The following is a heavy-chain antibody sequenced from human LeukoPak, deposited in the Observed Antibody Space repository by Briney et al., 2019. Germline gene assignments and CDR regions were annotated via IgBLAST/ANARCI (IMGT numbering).Heavy chain of an antibody. D-gene: IGHD4-17*01. V-gene: IGHV5-51*01. CDR1: NYTFSRHW. Sequence: PGESLKISCKGSNYTFSRHWIGWVRQTPEKGLEWMGIIYPSDSDSRYSPSFQGQVTFSADKSITTAYLQWSSLKASDTAMYYCARSAVTTGPRHFDYWGQGTLVTVSS. CDR2: IYPSDSDS. J-gene: IGHJ4*02. CDR3: ARSAVTTGPRHFDY.